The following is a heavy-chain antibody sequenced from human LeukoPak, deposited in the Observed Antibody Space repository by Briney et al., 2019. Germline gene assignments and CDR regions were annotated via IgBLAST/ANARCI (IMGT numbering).Heavy chain of an antibody. CDR1: GFTVSSNY. Sequence: GGSLILSCVASGFTVSSNYMSWVRQAPGKGLEWVSVIYSGGSTYYADSVKGRFTISRDNSKNTLYLQMNSLRAEDTAVYYCASGSVSYRTPYYYMDVWGTGTTVTVSS. D-gene: IGHD3-10*01. V-gene: IGHV3-53*01. CDR2: IYSGGST. J-gene: IGHJ6*03. CDR3: ASGSVSYRTPYYYMDV.